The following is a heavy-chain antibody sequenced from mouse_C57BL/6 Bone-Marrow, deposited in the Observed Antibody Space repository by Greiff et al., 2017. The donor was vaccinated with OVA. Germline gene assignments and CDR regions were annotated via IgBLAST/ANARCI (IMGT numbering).Heavy chain of an antibody. CDR1: GYAFSSSW. D-gene: IGHD3-2*02. J-gene: IGHJ2*01. Sequence: VQLQQSGPELVKPGASVKISCKASGYAFSSSWMNWVKQRPGKGLEWIGRIYPGDGDTNYNGKFKGKATLTADKSSSTAYMQLSSLTSEDSAVYFCANEVQLRLSYYFDYWGQGTTLTVSS. V-gene: IGHV1-82*01. CDR2: IYPGDGDT. CDR3: ANEVQLRLSYYFDY.